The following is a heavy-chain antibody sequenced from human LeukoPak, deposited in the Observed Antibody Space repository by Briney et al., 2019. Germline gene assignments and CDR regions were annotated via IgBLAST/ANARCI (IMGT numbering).Heavy chain of an antibody. V-gene: IGHV4-59*12. J-gene: IGHJ3*02. D-gene: IGHD5-24*01. CDR3: ARDQGGRDGYNPYDAFDI. Sequence: SETLSLTCTVSGGSISSYYWSWIRQPPGKGLEWIGYIYHSGSTYYNPSLKSRVTISVDRSKNQFSLKLSSVTAADTAVYYCARDQGGRDGYNPYDAFDIWGQGTMVTVSS. CDR1: GGSISSYY. CDR2: IYHSGST.